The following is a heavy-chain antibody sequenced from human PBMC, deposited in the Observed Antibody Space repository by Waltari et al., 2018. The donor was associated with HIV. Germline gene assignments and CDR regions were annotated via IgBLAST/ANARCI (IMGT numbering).Heavy chain of an antibody. D-gene: IGHD6-19*01. J-gene: IGHJ4*02. Sequence: QLQLQESGPALVKPSETLSLTCTVSTGYITQSYYWGWVRQFPGTGLEGIGSIYSNGVSNYAPSLKSRVALSVDMSKNQFSLTLTAVTAADTSRYFCVALRTVTGTIDKWGQGTLVTVS. CDR2: IYSNGVS. V-gene: IGHV4-39*01. CDR1: TGYITQSYY. CDR3: VALRTVTGTIDK.